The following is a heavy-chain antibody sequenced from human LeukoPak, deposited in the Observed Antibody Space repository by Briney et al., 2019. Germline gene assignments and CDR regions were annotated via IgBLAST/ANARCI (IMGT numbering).Heavy chain of an antibody. Sequence: ASVKVSCKASGYTFTDYYLHWVRQAPGQGLEWMGSIRCNSGFTTYLQKFQGRVTMTRDTSISTAYMELSGLTSDDTAVYFCATYYSDTSARDWGQGTLVTVSS. CDR3: ATYYSDTSARD. CDR1: GYTFTDYY. J-gene: IGHJ4*02. CDR2: IRCNSGFT. D-gene: IGHD3-22*01. V-gene: IGHV1-2*02.